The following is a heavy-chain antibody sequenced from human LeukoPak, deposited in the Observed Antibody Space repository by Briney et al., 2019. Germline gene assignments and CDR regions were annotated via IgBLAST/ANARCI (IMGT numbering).Heavy chain of an antibody. V-gene: IGHV3-23*01. CDR2: ISGSGAST. Sequence: PGGSLRLSCAASGFTFSSYAMSWVRQAPGKGLEWVSAISGSGASTYYADSVKGRFTISRDNSKNTLYLQMNSLRAEDTAVYYCAKDRASGLRYFDWLVDYWGQGTLVTVSS. CDR3: AKDRASGLRYFDWLVDY. CDR1: GFTFSSYA. J-gene: IGHJ4*02. D-gene: IGHD3-9*01.